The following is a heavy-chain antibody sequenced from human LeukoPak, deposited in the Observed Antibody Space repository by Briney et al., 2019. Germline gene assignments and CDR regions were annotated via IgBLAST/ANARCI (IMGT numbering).Heavy chain of an antibody. CDR1: GFTFSSYW. V-gene: IGHV3-74*01. J-gene: IGHJ4*02. Sequence: GGSLRLSCAASGFTFSSYWMHWVRQAPGKGLVWVSRISPDGSTTGHADSVKGRFTLSRDNAKNTLYLQMDSLRAEDTAVYYCATDRNAGKYYDFWGQGTLVTVSS. CDR2: ISPDGSTT. D-gene: IGHD3-3*01. CDR3: ATDRNAGKYYDF.